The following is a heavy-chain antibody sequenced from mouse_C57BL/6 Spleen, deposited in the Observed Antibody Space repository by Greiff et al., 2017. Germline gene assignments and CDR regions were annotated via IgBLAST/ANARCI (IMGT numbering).Heavy chain of an antibody. J-gene: IGHJ4*01. CDR3: AKMYYYGRSPYWYALDC. D-gene: IGHD1-1*01. CDR1: GFTFSDYG. CDR2: ISSGSSTI. Sequence: EVMLVESGGGLVKPGGSLKLSCAASGFTFSDYGMHWVRQAPEKGLEWVAYISSGSSTIYYADTVKGRFTISRDNAKNTLSLQMTSLRSEYTAMYYCAKMYYYGRSPYWYALDCWGPGTSVTVST. V-gene: IGHV5-17*01.